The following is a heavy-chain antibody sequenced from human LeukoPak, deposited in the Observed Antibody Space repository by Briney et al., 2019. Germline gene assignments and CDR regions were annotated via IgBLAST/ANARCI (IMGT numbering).Heavy chain of an antibody. CDR3: ARASGDGESPQDYFDY. D-gene: IGHD3-10*01. CDR1: GYTFTSYG. J-gene: IGHJ4*02. Sequence: ASVKVSCKASGYTFTSYGISWVRQAPGQGLEWMGWINPNSGGTNYAQKFQGWVTMTRDTSISTAYMELSRLRSDDTAVYYCARASGDGESPQDYFDYWGQGTLVTVSS. CDR2: INPNSGGT. V-gene: IGHV1-2*04.